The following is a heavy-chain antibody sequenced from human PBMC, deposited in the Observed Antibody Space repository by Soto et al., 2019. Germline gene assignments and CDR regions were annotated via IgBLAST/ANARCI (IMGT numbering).Heavy chain of an antibody. CDR2: MSTNGDFI. J-gene: IGHJ3*01. V-gene: IGHV3-23*01. CDR1: GFTFSNYA. CDR3: AKKFFVRTETHVFDV. Sequence: EMQLLESGGGLVQPGGSLRLSCAASGFTFSNYAMAWVRLAPEKGLEWVSIMSTNGDFISYADSVKGRFTISRDNSKNTVYLQMNGLRGEDTAVYYSAKKFFVRTETHVFDVWGQGTRVTVSA. D-gene: IGHD1-1*01.